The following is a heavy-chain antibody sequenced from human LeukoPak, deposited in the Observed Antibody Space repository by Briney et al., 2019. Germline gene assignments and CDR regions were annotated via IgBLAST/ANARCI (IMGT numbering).Heavy chain of an antibody. Sequence: GGSLRLSCAASGFTFSSYGMSWVRQAPGKGLEWVSYISSSSSTIYYADSVKGRFTISRDNAKNSLYLQMNSLRAEDTAVYYCARGDYFDWLLFAPFDYWGQGTLVTVSS. J-gene: IGHJ4*02. V-gene: IGHV3-48*01. CDR3: ARGDYFDWLLFAPFDY. D-gene: IGHD3-9*01. CDR1: GFTFSSYG. CDR2: ISSSSSTI.